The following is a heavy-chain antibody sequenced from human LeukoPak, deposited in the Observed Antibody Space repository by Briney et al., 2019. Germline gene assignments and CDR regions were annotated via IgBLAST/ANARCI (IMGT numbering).Heavy chain of an antibody. CDR2: ISPTGSTT. V-gene: IGHV3-74*01. CDR3: ARGPNSNWSGLDF. CDR1: GFSFSGHW. Sequence: PGGSLRLSCTASGFSFSGHWMHWARQLPGKGLVCVSRISPTGSTTSYADSVKGRFTVSRDNAKNTLCLQVNNLRAEDTAVYYCARGPNSNWSGLDFWGQGTLLTVSS. J-gene: IGHJ4*02. D-gene: IGHD6-6*01.